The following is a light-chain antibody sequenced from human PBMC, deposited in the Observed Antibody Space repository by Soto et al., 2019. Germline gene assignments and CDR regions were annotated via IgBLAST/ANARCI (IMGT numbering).Light chain of an antibody. Sequence: EIMMTQSPATLSVSPGERATLSSRAIQGARNTLAWSQQKPGQAPGPLIYYASTRAIGIPARFSGSGSGTEFTLTISSLQSEDSALYSCQQYNNWPPITFGQGTRLEIK. V-gene: IGKV3-15*01. CDR3: QQYNNWPPIT. CDR2: YAS. CDR1: QGARNT. J-gene: IGKJ5*01.